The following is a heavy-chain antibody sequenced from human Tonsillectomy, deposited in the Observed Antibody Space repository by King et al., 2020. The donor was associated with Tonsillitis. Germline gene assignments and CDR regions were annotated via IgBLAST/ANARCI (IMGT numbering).Heavy chain of an antibody. CDR1: GFTFSSYA. V-gene: IGHV3-23*04. CDR3: AKANDYGDFVWVYFDY. J-gene: IGHJ4*02. Sequence: VQLVESGGGLVQPGGSLRLSCAASGFTFSSYAMSWVRQAPGKGLEWVSPISGRGSSTYYADSVKGRFTISRDNSNNTLYLQMNSLRAEDTAVYYCAKANDYGDFVWVYFDYWGQGTLVTVSS. CDR2: ISGRGSST. D-gene: IGHD4-17*01.